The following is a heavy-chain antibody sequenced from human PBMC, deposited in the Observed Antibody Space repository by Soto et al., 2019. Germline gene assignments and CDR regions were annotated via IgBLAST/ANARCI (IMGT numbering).Heavy chain of an antibody. V-gene: IGHV4-59*01. D-gene: IGHD3-10*01. Sequence: QVQLQESGPGLVRPSETLSLTCTVSAGSISGGSTSTYFWTWIRQPPGKGLEWIGFIFYTGSTNYNPSLKSRVTISVDTSKNQFSLYLNSVTAADTAVYYCARGERHPYGLGSPLWGHGTLVTVSS. J-gene: IGHJ4*01. CDR3: ARGERHPYGLGSPL. CDR2: IFYTGST. CDR1: GGSTSTYF.